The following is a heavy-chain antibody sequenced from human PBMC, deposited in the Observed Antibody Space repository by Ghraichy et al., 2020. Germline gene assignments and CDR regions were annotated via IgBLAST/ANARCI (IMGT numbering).Heavy chain of an antibody. V-gene: IGHV3-74*01. CDR2: INSDGSSI. CDR3: ARGGPEYCSGGSCYAGDY. Sequence: LTCAVSGFTFSSYWMHWVRQAPGKGLVWVSRINSDGSSISYADSVKGRFTFSRDNAKNTLYLQINSLRADDTAVYYCARGGPEYCSGGSCYAGDYWGQGTLVTVSS. CDR1: GFTFSSYW. D-gene: IGHD2-15*01. J-gene: IGHJ4*02.